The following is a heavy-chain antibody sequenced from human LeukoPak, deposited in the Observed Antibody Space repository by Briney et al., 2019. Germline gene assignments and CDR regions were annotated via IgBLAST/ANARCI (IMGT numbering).Heavy chain of an antibody. D-gene: IGHD6-19*01. Sequence: PGRSLRLSCAAAAFTFSSDWMNWVRQAPGKGMEWVDKIKQDGSEKDYVDSVKGRFTISRDNAKNSLYLQMNGLRAEDTGVYYCASEQWLRYWGQGTLVTVSS. CDR2: IKQDGSEK. CDR1: AFTFSSDW. J-gene: IGHJ4*02. CDR3: ASEQWLRY. V-gene: IGHV3-7*01.